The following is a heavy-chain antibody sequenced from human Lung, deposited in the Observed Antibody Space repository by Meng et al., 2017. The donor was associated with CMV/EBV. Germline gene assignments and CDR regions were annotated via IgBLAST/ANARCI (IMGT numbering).Heavy chain of an antibody. CDR1: GFTFSLFP. V-gene: IGHV3-30-3*01. Sequence: GESXKISCAASGFTFSLFPMHWVRQAPGKGLEWVALISYDGSNKYYADSIRGRFTISRDNSKSALDLQINSLRGEDTAVYFCARGGNWNYFDYWGQGTVVTVSS. CDR2: ISYDGSNK. D-gene: IGHD1-1*01. J-gene: IGHJ4*02. CDR3: ARGGNWNYFDY.